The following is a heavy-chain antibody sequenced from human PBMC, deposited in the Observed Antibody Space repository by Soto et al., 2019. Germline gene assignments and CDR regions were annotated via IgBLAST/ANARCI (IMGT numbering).Heavy chain of an antibody. D-gene: IGHD2-21*01. Sequence: GGSLRLSCAASGFTFSSYAMSWVRQAPGKGLEWVSAISGSGGSTYYADSVKGRFTISRDNSKNTLYLQMNSLRAEDTAVYYCAKHGEGPHAIMGPFDYWGQGTLVTVSS. CDR3: AKHGEGPHAIMGPFDY. V-gene: IGHV3-23*01. J-gene: IGHJ4*02. CDR1: GFTFSSYA. CDR2: ISGSGGST.